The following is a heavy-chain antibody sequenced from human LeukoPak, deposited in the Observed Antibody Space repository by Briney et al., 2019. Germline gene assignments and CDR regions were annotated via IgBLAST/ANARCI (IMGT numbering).Heavy chain of an antibody. CDR1: GYSFTSYW. CDR3: ARVGLWSGNPPYWFDP. D-gene: IGHD3-3*01. CDR2: ISPGDSAT. V-gene: IGHV5-51*01. Sequence: GESLKISCKGSGYSFTSYWIGWVGQVPGKGLEWMGIISPGDSATRYSPSFQGPVTISADKSISPAYLQWSSLKASDTALYYCARVGLWSGNPPYWFDPWGQGTLVTVSS. J-gene: IGHJ5*02.